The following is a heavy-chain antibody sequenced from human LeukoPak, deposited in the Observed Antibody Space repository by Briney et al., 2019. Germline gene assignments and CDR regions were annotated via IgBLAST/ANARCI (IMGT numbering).Heavy chain of an antibody. CDR3: ARRGVVIRVILVVFHKEAYYFDA. Sequence: GGPLSLSCAVSGHLHSQYRTRWARHATEKGLEWVAGISDRGRKTHSADSVKGRFTISRDHPKNTLYLQMNSLRAEDTAVYFCARRGVVIRVILVVFHKEAYYFDAWGQGALVTVSS. CDR1: GHLHSQYR. D-gene: IGHD2-21*01. J-gene: IGHJ4*02. CDR2: ISDRGRKT. V-gene: IGHV3-23*01.